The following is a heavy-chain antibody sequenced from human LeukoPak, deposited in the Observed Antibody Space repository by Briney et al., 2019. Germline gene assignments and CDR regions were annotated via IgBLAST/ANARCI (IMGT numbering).Heavy chain of an antibody. D-gene: IGHD4-11*01. Sequence: SETLSLTCSVSGYSISSGYYWGWIRQPPGKGLEWIGSIYHSGSTYYNPSLKSRVTISVDTSKNQFSLKLSSVTAADTAVYYCARTTVGYAGGPGYSYYYYMDVWGKGTTVTISS. CDR1: GYSISSGYY. J-gene: IGHJ6*03. V-gene: IGHV4-38-2*01. CDR3: ARTTVGYAGGPGYSYYYYMDV. CDR2: IYHSGST.